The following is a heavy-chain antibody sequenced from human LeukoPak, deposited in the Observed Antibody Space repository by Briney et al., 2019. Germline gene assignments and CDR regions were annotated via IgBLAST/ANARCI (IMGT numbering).Heavy chain of an antibody. CDR3: ARVKGYSSSQRVYYFDY. CDR2: INHSGST. J-gene: IGHJ4*02. V-gene: IGHV4-34*01. Sequence: PSETLSLTCAVYGGSFSGYYWSWIRQPPGKGLEWIGEINHSGSTNYNPSLKSRVTISVDTSKNQFSLKLSSVTAADTAVYYCARVKGYSSSQRVYYFDYWGQGTLVTVSS. CDR1: GGSFSGYY. D-gene: IGHD6-13*01.